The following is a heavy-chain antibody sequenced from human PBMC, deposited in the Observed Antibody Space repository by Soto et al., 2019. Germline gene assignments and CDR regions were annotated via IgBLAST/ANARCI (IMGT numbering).Heavy chain of an antibody. Sequence: QVQLQESGPGLVKPSQTLSLTCTVSGGSISSGGYYWSWIRQHPGKGLEWIGYIYYSGSTYYNPSLKSRVTISVDTSKNQFSLKLSSVTAADTAVYYCGREEGGGYDHRWFDPWGQGTLVTVSS. CDR3: GREEGGGYDHRWFDP. CDR2: IYYSGST. V-gene: IGHV4-31*03. D-gene: IGHD5-12*01. CDR1: GGSISSGGYY. J-gene: IGHJ5*02.